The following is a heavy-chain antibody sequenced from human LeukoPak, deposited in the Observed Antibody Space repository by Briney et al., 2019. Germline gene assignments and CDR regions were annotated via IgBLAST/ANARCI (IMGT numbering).Heavy chain of an antibody. D-gene: IGHD3-10*01. V-gene: IGHV3-23*01. CDR3: AKEAFITTVRGVNYYYGMDV. CDR2: SGNGDT. Sequence: PGGSLRLSCTASGFTFSNYAMSWVRQAPGKGLESVSASGNGDTYYADSVKGRFTISRDNSKNTLYLQMNSLRAEDTAVFYCAKEAFITTVRGVNYYYGMDVWGQGTTVAVSS. CDR1: GFTFSNYA. J-gene: IGHJ6*02.